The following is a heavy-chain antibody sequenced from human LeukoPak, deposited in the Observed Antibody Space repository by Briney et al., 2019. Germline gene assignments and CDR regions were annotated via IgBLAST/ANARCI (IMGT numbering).Heavy chain of an antibody. CDR2: ISHGGNNK. Sequence: PGGSLRLSCAASGFTFSSCGMHWVRQAPGKGLEWVAVISHGGNNKYYVDPVQGRFTISRDNSKNTLYLQMNSLRTEDTAMYYCASYYDSGGLRDWYFDRWGRGTLVTVSS. CDR3: ASYYDSGGLRDWYFDR. CDR1: GFTFSSCG. J-gene: IGHJ2*01. D-gene: IGHD3-22*01. V-gene: IGHV3-30*03.